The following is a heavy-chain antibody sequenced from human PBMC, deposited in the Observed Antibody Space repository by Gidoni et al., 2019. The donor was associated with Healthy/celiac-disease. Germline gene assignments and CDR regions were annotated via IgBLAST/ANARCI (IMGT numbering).Heavy chain of an antibody. CDR1: GFTFSSYA. J-gene: IGHJ4*02. CDR3: AKDPDIVVVPAASGY. D-gene: IGHD2-2*01. CDR2: ISGSGGST. V-gene: IGHV3-23*01. Sequence: EVQLLESGGGVVQPGGSLRLSCAASGFTFSSYAMSWVRQAPGKGLEWVSAISGSGGSTYYADSVKGRFTISRDNSKNTLYLQMNSLRAEDTAVYYCAKDPDIVVVPAASGYWGQGTLVTVSS.